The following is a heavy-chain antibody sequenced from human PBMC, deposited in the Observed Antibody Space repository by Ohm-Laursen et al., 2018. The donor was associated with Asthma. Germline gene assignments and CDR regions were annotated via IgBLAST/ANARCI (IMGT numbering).Heavy chain of an antibody. CDR3: AKSRVYSNYPLDY. CDR1: GFTFSSYG. J-gene: IGHJ4*02. Sequence: SLRLSCTASGFTFSSYGMHWVRQAPGRGLEWVAVISYDGSNKYYADSVKGRFTISRDNSKNTLYLQMNSLRAEDTAVYYCAKSRVYSNYPLDYWGQGTLVTVSS. D-gene: IGHD4-11*01. V-gene: IGHV3-30*18. CDR2: ISYDGSNK.